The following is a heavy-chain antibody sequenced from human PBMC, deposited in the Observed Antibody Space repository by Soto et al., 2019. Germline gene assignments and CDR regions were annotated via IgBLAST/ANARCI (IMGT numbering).Heavy chain of an antibody. D-gene: IGHD3-3*01. V-gene: IGHV3-23*01. CDR2: ISGSGGST. CDR3: AKGTITIFGVVTMSNGMDV. CDR1: GFTFSSYA. Sequence: EVQLLESGGGLVQPGGSLRLSCAASGFTFSSYAMSWVRQAPGKGLEWVSAISGSGGSTYYADSVKGRFTISRDNSKNTLYLQMNSLRAEDTAVYYCAKGTITIFGVVTMSNGMDVWGQGTTVTVSS. J-gene: IGHJ6*02.